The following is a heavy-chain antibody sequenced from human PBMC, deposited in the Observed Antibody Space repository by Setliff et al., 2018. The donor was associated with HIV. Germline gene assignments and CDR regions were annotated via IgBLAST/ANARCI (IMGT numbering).Heavy chain of an antibody. V-gene: IGHV1-69*05. CDR2: IIPLFGAP. D-gene: IGHD3-10*01. CDR1: GGSFGTFD. Sequence: SVKVSCKASGGSFGTFDISWVRQAPGQGLEWVGEIIPLFGAPNYAQKFQGRVTLTTDESTSAAFMELRSLRSEDTAVYYCAKLTYFGSGSRVPKPGYFYMDVWGQGTTVTVS. CDR3: AKLTYFGSGSRVPKPGYFYMDV. J-gene: IGHJ6*03.